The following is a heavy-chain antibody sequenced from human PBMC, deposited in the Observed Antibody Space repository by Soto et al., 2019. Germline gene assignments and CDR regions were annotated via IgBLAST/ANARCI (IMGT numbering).Heavy chain of an antibody. D-gene: IGHD2-2*01. CDR1: GFTFSSYS. V-gene: IGHV3-21*01. Sequence: GGSLRLSCAASGFTFSSYSMNWVRQAPGKGLEWVSSISSSSSYIYYADSVKGRFTISRDNAKNSLYLQMNSLRAEDTAVYYCAKGYCSSTSCYWGVWFDPWGQGTLVTVSS. J-gene: IGHJ5*02. CDR2: ISSSSSYI. CDR3: AKGYCSSTSCYWGVWFDP.